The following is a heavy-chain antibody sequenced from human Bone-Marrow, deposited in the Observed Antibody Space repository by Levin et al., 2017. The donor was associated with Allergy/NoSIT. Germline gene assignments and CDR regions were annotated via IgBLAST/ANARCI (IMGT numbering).Heavy chain of an antibody. D-gene: IGHD6-19*01. CDR2: INPSGGST. CDR3: AREPISGRFNALDS. CDR1: GYTFTSYY. Sequence: ASVKVSCKASGYTFTSYYVHWVRQTPGEGLEWMGIINPSGGSTTYAQKFQGRVSMTRDTSTSTVHMELSSLRFEDTAVYYCAREPISGRFNALDSWGQGTVVTVSS. J-gene: IGHJ3*02. V-gene: IGHV1-46*01.